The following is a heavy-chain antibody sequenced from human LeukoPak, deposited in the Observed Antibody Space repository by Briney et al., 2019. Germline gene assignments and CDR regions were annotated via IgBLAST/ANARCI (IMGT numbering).Heavy chain of an antibody. CDR3: ARVPGGGTAAN. J-gene: IGHJ3*01. V-gene: IGHV4-61*01. Sequence: PSETLSLTCTVSGGSVSRGSYYWSWIRQPPGKVLEWIGYIYYSGSTNYNPSLKSRVTISVDTSKTQFSLKLRSVAAADTAVYYCARVPGGGTAANWGQGTMVTVSS. CDR1: GGSVSRGSYY. CDR2: IYYSGST. D-gene: IGHD1-7*01.